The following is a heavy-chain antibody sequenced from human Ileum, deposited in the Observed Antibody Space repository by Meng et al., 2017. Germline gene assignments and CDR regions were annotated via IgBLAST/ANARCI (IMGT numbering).Heavy chain of an antibody. CDR2: ISGSGRTT. V-gene: IGHV3-11*01. J-gene: IGHJ4*02. CDR3: AREVGSADY. D-gene: IGHD2-2*01. CDR1: GFTFSDYY. Sequence: QVQLGESGGGLVKPGGSMRLSCAASGFTFSDYYMSRIRQAPGKGLEWISYISGSGRTTYYADSVKGRFTMSRDNGKNSLYLQMNSLRSEDTAVYYCAREVGSADYWGQGTLVTVSS.